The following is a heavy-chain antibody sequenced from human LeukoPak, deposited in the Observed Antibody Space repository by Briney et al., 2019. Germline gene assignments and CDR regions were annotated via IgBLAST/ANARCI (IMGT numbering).Heavy chain of an antibody. CDR1: GGTFSSYA. CDR2: IIPILGIA. Sequence: GSSVKVSCKASGGTFSSYAISWVRQAPGQGLEWMGRIIPILGIANYAQKFQGRVTITADKSTSTAYMELSSLRSEDTAVYYCASSERWQLVGWFDPWGQGTLVTVSS. CDR3: ASSERWQLVGWFDP. J-gene: IGHJ5*02. V-gene: IGHV1-69*04. D-gene: IGHD6-6*01.